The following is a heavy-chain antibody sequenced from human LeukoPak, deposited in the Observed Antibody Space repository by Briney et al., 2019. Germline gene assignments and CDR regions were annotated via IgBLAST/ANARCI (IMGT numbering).Heavy chain of an antibody. CDR2: ISYDGSNK. CDR1: GFTFNTYS. CDR3: ARPEGPRGSTPFDP. J-gene: IGHJ5*02. D-gene: IGHD2-2*01. Sequence: PGGSLRLSCVASGFTFNTYSMNWVRQAPGKGLEWVAVISYDGSNKYYADSVKGRFTISRDNSKNTLYLQMNSLRAEDTAVYYCARPEGPRGSTPFDPWGQGTLVTVSS. V-gene: IGHV3-30*03.